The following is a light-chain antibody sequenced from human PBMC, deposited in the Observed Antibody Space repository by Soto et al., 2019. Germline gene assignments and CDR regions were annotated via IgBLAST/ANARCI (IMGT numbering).Light chain of an antibody. CDR2: QAS. J-gene: IGKJ2*01. CDR1: QSISNG. Sequence: DIQMAQFPSTLSASIGDRVTITCRASQSISNGLAWYQQKPGKAPKILIYQASTLESGVPSRFSGRGSGTEFTLTISSLQPDDFATYHCQQYKSYPYTFGQGTKLEIK. CDR3: QQYKSYPYT. V-gene: IGKV1-5*03.